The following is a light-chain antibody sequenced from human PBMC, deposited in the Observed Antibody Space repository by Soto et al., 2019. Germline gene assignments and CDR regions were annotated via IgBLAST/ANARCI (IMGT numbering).Light chain of an antibody. Sequence: DIVLTQSPATLSLSPGERATLSCRASQSITTYLAWYHQQPDQAPRLLLHDTSNRATGIPARFSGSGSGTAFALTIGSLETEEFAVYYGQQRSNWPPTFGGGTKVEIK. CDR3: QQRSNWPPT. V-gene: IGKV3-11*01. J-gene: IGKJ4*01. CDR1: QSITTY. CDR2: DTS.